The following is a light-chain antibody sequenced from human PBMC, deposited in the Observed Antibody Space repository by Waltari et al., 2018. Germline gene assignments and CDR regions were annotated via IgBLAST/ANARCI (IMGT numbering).Light chain of an antibody. CDR2: DVS. Sequence: QSALTQPASVSGSPGQSITISCTGTSSDVGGYDFVSWYQQYPGKVPQLMIYDVSERPSGVSNRFSGSKSGNTASLTISGLQAEDEADYYCASHTSGRPLVLGGGTKLTVL. V-gene: IGLV2-14*01. CDR3: ASHTSGRPLV. J-gene: IGLJ2*01. CDR1: SSDVGGYDF.